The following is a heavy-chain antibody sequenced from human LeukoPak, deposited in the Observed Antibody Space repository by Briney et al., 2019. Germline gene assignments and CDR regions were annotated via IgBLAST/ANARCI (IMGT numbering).Heavy chain of an antibody. CDR3: ARARYYGSGARDFDY. V-gene: IGHV4-61*02. J-gene: IGHJ4*02. Sequence: SETLSLTCTVSGGSISSGSYYWSWIRQPAGKGLEWTGRIYTSGSTNYNPSLKSRVTISVDTSKNQFSLKLSSVTAADTAVYYCARARYYGSGARDFDYWGQGTLVTVSS. CDR1: GGSISSGSYY. D-gene: IGHD3-10*01. CDR2: IYTSGST.